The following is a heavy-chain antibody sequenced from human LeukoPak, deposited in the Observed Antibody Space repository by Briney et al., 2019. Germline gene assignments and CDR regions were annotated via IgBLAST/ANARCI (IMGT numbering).Heavy chain of an antibody. Sequence: ASVKVSCKASGGTFSSYAISWVRQAPGQGLEWMGGIIPIFGTANYAQKFQGRVTIATDESTSTAYMELSSLRSEDTAVYYCARGSTGTTFSFDYWGQGTLVTVSS. D-gene: IGHD1-7*01. J-gene: IGHJ4*02. V-gene: IGHV1-69*05. CDR2: IIPIFGTA. CDR1: GGTFSSYA. CDR3: ARGSTGTTFSFDY.